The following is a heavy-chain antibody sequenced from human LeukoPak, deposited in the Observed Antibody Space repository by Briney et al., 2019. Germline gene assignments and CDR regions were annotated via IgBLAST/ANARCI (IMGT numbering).Heavy chain of an antibody. D-gene: IGHD6-13*01. CDR1: GYSISSGYY. Sequence: SETLSLTCTVSGYSISSGYYWGWIRQPPGKGLEWIGSIYHSGSTYYNPSLKSRVTISVDTSKNQFSLKLSSVTAADTAVYYCARACPYSSSWWVYYYYMDVWGKGTTVTVSS. CDR3: ARACPYSSSWWVYYYYMDV. J-gene: IGHJ6*03. CDR2: IYHSGST. V-gene: IGHV4-38-2*02.